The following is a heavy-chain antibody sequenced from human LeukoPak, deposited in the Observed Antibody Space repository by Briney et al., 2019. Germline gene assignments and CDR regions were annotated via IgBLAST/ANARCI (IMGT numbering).Heavy chain of an antibody. Sequence: PSETLSLTCTVSGGSISSYYWSWIRQPPGKGLEWIGYIYYSGSTNYNPSLKSRVTISVDTSKNQFSLKLGSVTAADTAVYYCARLGVYKGETENVWFGELFLNRAFDIWGQGTMVTVSS. CDR3: ARLGVYKGETENVWFGELFLNRAFDI. CDR1: GGSISSYY. V-gene: IGHV4-59*08. J-gene: IGHJ3*02. CDR2: IYYSGST. D-gene: IGHD3-10*01.